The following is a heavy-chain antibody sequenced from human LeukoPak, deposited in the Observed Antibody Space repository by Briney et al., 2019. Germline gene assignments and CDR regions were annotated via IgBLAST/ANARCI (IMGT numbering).Heavy chain of an antibody. CDR3: ARHESPITIFGVVIEYYFDY. CDR1: GGSISSGGYS. CDR2: IYHSGRT. J-gene: IGHJ4*02. V-gene: IGHV4-30-2*01. D-gene: IGHD3-3*01. Sequence: PSETLSLTCAVSGGSISSGGYSWSWIRQPPGKGLEWIGYIYHSGRTYYNPSLKSRVTISVDTSKNQFSLKLRSVTAADTAVYYCARHESPITIFGVVIEYYFDYWGQGTLVTVSS.